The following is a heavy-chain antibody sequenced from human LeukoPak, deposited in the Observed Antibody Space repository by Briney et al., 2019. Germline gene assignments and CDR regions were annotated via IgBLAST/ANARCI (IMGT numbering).Heavy chain of an antibody. CDR3: AKARKTVAGSFYFDY. J-gene: IGHJ4*02. D-gene: IGHD6-19*01. CDR2: ISPSGGST. Sequence: ASVKVSCKAFGYTFTGYWMHWVRQAPGQGPEWMGVISPSGGSTIYAQKFKGRVTLTRDMSTSTDYLELSSLRSEDTAVYYCAKARKTVAGSFYFDYWGQGTLVTVSS. CDR1: GYTFTGYW. V-gene: IGHV1-46*01.